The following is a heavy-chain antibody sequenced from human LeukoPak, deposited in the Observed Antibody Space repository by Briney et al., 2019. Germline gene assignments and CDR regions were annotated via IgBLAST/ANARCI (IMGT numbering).Heavy chain of an antibody. J-gene: IGHJ6*03. CDR3: ASRAPAVAGLYYFYYMDV. Sequence: GGSLRLSCAASGYTFSSYSMNWVSHAPGKGLEWVSSISSSSSYIYYADSVKGRFTISRDNSKNTLYLQMNRLRAENTAVYYCASRAPAVAGLYYFYYMDVWGKGTTVTVSS. V-gene: IGHV3-21*01. CDR2: ISSSSSYI. D-gene: IGHD6-19*01. CDR1: GYTFSSYS.